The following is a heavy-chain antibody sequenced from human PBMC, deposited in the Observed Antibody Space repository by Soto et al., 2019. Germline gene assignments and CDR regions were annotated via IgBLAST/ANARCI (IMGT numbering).Heavy chain of an antibody. CDR1: VASITITSYY. V-gene: IGHV4-39*01. CDR2: TFYSGST. J-gene: IGHJ4*02. CDR3: ARLGDIYYFDY. D-gene: IGHD3-9*01. Sequence: SETLSLTCTVPVASITITSYYWGWFRQPPGKGLEWIGTTFYSGSTYYNPSLKSRVTVSADTSKNQLSLRLNSVTAADTALYYCARLGDIYYFDYWGQGTLVTVSS.